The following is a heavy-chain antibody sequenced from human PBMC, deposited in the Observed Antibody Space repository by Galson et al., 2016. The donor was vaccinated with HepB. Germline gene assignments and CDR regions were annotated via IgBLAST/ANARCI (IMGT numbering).Heavy chain of an antibody. J-gene: IGHJ3*02. CDR3: ATGEITLGGVIAI. Sequence: SVKVSCKVTGDTLSELSMHWVRQAPGRGLEWMGGFDPQDGETIYAQKFQDRVTMTEDKSTDTAYMELSSLRSEDTAVYYCATGEITLGGVIAIWGQGTMVTVSS. D-gene: IGHD3-16*02. CDR1: GDTLSELS. V-gene: IGHV1-24*01. CDR2: FDPQDGET.